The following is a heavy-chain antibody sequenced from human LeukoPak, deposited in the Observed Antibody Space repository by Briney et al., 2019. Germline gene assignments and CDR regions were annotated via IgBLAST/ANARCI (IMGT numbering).Heavy chain of an antibody. V-gene: IGHV3-23*01. J-gene: IGHJ4*02. CDR3: ARAPVTSCRGAYCYPFDY. CDR2: ISPSGDIT. Sequence: GGTLRLSCAASGFIFSSHGMNWVRQAPGKGLEWVSGISPSGDITYYADSVKGRFTISRDNSKNTVYLQMNSLRLEDAAVYFCARAPVTSCRGAYCYPFDYWGQGTQVTVSS. D-gene: IGHD2-21*01. CDR1: GFIFSSHG.